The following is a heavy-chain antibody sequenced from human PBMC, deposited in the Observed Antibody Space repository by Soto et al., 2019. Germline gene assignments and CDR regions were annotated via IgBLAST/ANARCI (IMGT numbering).Heavy chain of an antibody. CDR3: ARAPPGYCSGGSCYSVRVAFDI. CDR1: GGSISSYY. Sequence: QVQLQESGPGLVKPSETLSLTCTVSGGSISSYYWSWIRQPAGKGLEWIGRIYTSGSTNYNPSLKRRVTMSVDTSKNQFSLKLSSVTAADTAVYYCARAPPGYCSGGSCYSVRVAFDIWGQGTMVTVSS. V-gene: IGHV4-4*07. CDR2: IYTSGST. J-gene: IGHJ3*02. D-gene: IGHD2-15*01.